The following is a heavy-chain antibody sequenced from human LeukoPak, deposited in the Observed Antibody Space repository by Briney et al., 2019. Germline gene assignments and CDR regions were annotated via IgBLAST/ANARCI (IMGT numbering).Heavy chain of an antibody. J-gene: IGHJ4*02. V-gene: IGHV1-69*06. CDR1: GGTFSSYA. Sequence: ASVKVSCKASGGTFSSYAISWVRQAPGQGLEWMGGIIPIFSTANYAQKFQGRVTITADKSTSTAYMELSSLRSEDTAVYYCARDNEAYCGGDCYPDYWGQGTLVTVSS. CDR3: ARDNEAYCGGDCYPDY. D-gene: IGHD2-21*02. CDR2: IIPIFSTA.